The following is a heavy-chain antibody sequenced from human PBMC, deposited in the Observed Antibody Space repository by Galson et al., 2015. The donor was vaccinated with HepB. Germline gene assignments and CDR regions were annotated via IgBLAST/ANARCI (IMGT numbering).Heavy chain of an antibody. CDR1: GFTFSRNW. CDR3: VRDGIRLEQRADAFDI. V-gene: IGHV3-74*01. D-gene: IGHD1/OR15-1a*01. Sequence: SLRLSCAASGFTFSRNWMHWVRQAPGKGLVWVSYISDDERSISYADSVKGRFTISRDNAENTLYLQMNSLRAEDTAVYYCVRDGIRLEQRADAFDIWGQGTMVTVSS. CDR2: ISDDERSI. J-gene: IGHJ3*02.